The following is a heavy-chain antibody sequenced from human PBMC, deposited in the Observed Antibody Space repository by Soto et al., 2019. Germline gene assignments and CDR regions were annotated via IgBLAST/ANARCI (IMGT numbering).Heavy chain of an antibody. CDR2: ISGSGGST. Sequence: GVSLILSCAASGFTINSYAMSWVRQTPEKGLEWVSGISGSGGSTYYADSVKGRFTVSRDNSKNTLYLQMNSLRAEDTAIYSCAKLTTFWSVAFDYWGQGILVTGSS. J-gene: IGHJ4*02. CDR3: AKLTTFWSVAFDY. D-gene: IGHD3-3*01. V-gene: IGHV3-23*01. CDR1: GFTINSYA.